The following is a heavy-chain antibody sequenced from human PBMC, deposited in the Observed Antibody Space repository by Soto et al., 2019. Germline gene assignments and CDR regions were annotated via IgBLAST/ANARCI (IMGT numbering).Heavy chain of an antibody. J-gene: IGHJ6*02. CDR1: GFTFGDYA. Sequence: SLRLSCTASGFTFGDYAMSWVRQAPGKGLEWVGFIRSKAYGGTTEYAASVKGRFTISRDDSKSIAYLQMNSLKTEDTAVYYCTRGRICSSTSCRPYYYGMDVWGQGTTVTVSS. D-gene: IGHD2-2*01. CDR2: IRSKAYGGTT. V-gene: IGHV3-49*04. CDR3: TRGRICSSTSCRPYYYGMDV.